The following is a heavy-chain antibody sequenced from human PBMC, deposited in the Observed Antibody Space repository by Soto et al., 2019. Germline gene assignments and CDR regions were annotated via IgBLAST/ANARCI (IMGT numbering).Heavy chain of an antibody. D-gene: IGHD4-4*01. CDR1: GFTFSDYY. CDR2: ISASGSGT. Sequence: VGSLRLSCAASGFTFSDYYMSWIRQAPGKGLEWVSNISASGSGTYYVDSVKGRFTISRDNAENSLYLQVNSLRAEDTAVYYCARDLYRPLAYWGQGALVTVSS. J-gene: IGHJ4*02. CDR3: ARDLYRPLAY. V-gene: IGHV3-11*01.